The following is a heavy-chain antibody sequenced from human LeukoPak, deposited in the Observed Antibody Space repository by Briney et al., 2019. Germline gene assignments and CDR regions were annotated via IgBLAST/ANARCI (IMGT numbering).Heavy chain of an antibody. J-gene: IGHJ4*02. D-gene: IGHD6-19*01. CDR2: IYSGGTT. CDR1: GFSLSSKY. V-gene: IGHV3-53*01. CDR3: TKLKGWYGEGYFDS. Sequence: GSPRLSCAASGFSLSSKYMSWVRQPAGKGLEWVSVIYSGGTTFYADSVKGRFTISRDNSKNTLYLQMNSLRPDDTAVYYCTKLKGWYGEGYFDSWGPGTLVTLSS.